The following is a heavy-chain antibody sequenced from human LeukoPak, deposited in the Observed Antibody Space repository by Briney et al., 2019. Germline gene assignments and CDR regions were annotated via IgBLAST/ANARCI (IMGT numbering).Heavy chain of an antibody. CDR1: GGSISSGGYS. V-gene: IGHV4-30-2*01. Sequence: SQTLSLTCAVSGGSISSGGYSWSWIRQPPGKGPEWIGYIYHSGSTYYNPSLKSRVTISVDRSKNQFSLKLSSVTAADTAVYYCARSPDYGDYGWFDPWGQGTLVTVSS. CDR3: ARSPDYGDYGWFDP. D-gene: IGHD4-17*01. J-gene: IGHJ5*02. CDR2: IYHSGST.